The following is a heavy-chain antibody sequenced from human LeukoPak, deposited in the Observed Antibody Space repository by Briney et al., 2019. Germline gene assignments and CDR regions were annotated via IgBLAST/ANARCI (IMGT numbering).Heavy chain of an antibody. CDR2: INPNSGGT. V-gene: IGHV1-2*02. CDR1: GYTFTNYG. Sequence: GASVTVSCKTSGYTFTNYGISWVRQAPGQGLEWMGWINPNSGGTNYAQKFQGRVTMTRDTSISTAYMELSRLRSDDTAVYYCARDGDYGDYGRTFDYWGQGTLVTVSS. J-gene: IGHJ4*02. D-gene: IGHD4-17*01. CDR3: ARDGDYGDYGRTFDY.